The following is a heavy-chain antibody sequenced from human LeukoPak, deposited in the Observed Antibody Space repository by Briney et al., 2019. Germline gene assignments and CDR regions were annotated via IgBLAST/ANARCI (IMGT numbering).Heavy chain of an antibody. V-gene: IGHV3-30*02. J-gene: IGHJ4*02. CDR3: AKTAPLPNAAGSYFDY. D-gene: IGHD6-13*01. CDR2: IQYDGSNK. Sequence: GGSLRLSCAASGLTFSSYGFHWVHWVRQAPGKGLEWVAFIQYDGSNKYYADSVRGRFTISRDNSRNTLYLQMNSLRAEDTAVYYCAKTAPLPNAAGSYFDYWGQGTLVTVSS. CDR1: GLTFSSYG.